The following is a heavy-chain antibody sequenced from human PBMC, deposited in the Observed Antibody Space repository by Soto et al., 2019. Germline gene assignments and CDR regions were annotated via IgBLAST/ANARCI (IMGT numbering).Heavy chain of an antibody. Sequence: SETLSLTCTVSGGSISSYYWSWIRQPPGKGLEWIGYIYYSGSTNYNPSLKSRVTISVDTSKNQFSLKLSSVTAADTAVYYCARELVGANYYYGMDVWGQGTTVTVSS. J-gene: IGHJ6*02. CDR3: ARELVGANYYYGMDV. CDR2: IYYSGST. V-gene: IGHV4-59*01. CDR1: GGSISSYY. D-gene: IGHD1-26*01.